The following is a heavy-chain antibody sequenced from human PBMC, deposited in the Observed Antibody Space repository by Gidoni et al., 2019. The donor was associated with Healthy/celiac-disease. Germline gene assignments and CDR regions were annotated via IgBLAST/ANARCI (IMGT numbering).Heavy chain of an antibody. CDR2: IYYSGST. Sequence: QLQLQESGPGLVKPSETLSLTCTVSGGSISSSSYYWGWIRQPPGKGLEWIGGIYYSGSTYYNPSLKSRVTISVDTSKNQFSLKLSSVTAADTAVYYCARHWFGEFRDAFDIWGQGTMVTVSS. V-gene: IGHV4-39*01. J-gene: IGHJ3*02. D-gene: IGHD3-10*01. CDR3: ARHWFGEFRDAFDI. CDR1: GGSISSSSYY.